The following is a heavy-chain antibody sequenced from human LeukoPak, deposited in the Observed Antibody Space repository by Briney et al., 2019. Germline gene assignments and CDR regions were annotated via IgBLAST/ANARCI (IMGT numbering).Heavy chain of an antibody. J-gene: IGHJ4*02. CDR1: VFTSADFA. V-gene: IGHV3-43D*03. CDR2: ISWDGGST. CDR3: ARIVDPIFYY. Sequence: PGRSLRLSCAASVFTSADFAMHSVPEAPGKGLEWGSVISWDGGSTYYVDSVKGPFTISRDNAKNSLYRQMNSLRAEDTAVYYCARIVDPIFYYWGQGTLVTVSS. D-gene: IGHD2/OR15-2a*01.